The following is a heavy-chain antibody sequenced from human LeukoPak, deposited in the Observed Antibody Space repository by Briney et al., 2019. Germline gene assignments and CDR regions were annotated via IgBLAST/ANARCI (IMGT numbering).Heavy chain of an antibody. J-gene: IGHJ4*02. V-gene: IGHV3-23*01. Sequence: GGSLRLSCGASGFTLSTYAMSWVRQAPGKGLEWVSGISYRGGGTYYAESVKGRFTVSRDNSKNTLYLQRNSLRAEDTAVYYCAKNQILDDSGSWYGYWGQGALVTVSS. CDR1: GFTLSTYA. D-gene: IGHD2-15*01. CDR2: ISYRGGGT. CDR3: AKNQILDDSGSWYGY.